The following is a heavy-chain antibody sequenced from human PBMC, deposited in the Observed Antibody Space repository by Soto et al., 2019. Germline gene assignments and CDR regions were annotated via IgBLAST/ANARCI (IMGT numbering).Heavy chain of an antibody. CDR3: ARDRAYFDSSGGGMDV. Sequence: QVQLVESGGGVVQPGRSLRLSCAASGFTFSSHAMHWVRQAPGKGLEWVAVISYDGSNKYYADSVKGRFTISRDNPKNTLYLQMNSLRAEDTAVYYCARDRAYFDSSGGGMDVWGQGTTFTVSS. D-gene: IGHD3-22*01. CDR1: GFTFSSHA. CDR2: ISYDGSNK. J-gene: IGHJ6*02. V-gene: IGHV3-30-3*01.